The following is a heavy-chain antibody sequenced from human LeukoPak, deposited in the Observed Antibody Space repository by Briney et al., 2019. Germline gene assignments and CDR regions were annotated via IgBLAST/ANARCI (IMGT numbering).Heavy chain of an antibody. D-gene: IGHD1-26*01. J-gene: IGHJ4*02. CDR1: GFTFSSYE. V-gene: IGHV3-48*03. CDR2: ISSSGSTI. Sequence: GGSLRLSCAASGFTFSSYEMNWVRQAPGKGLEWVSYISSSGSTIYYADSVKGRFTISRDNAKNSLYLQMNSLRAEDTAVYYCAREGPIVGATRPSNEGAFDYWGQGTLVTVSS. CDR3: AREGPIVGATRPSNEGAFDY.